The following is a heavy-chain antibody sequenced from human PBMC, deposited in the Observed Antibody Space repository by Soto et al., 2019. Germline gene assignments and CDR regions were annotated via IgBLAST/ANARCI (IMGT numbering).Heavy chain of an antibody. J-gene: IGHJ4*02. CDR3: ARDLDSGGDLWSGSLDY. CDR2: ISAYNGNT. V-gene: IGHV1-18*01. CDR1: GYTFTSYG. Sequence: ASVKVSCKASGYTFTSYGISWVRQAPGQGLEWMGWISAYNGNTNYAQKLQGRVTMTTDTSTSTAYMELRSLRSDDTAVYYCARDLDSGGDLWSGSLDYWGQGNLVTVSS. D-gene: IGHD3-3*01.